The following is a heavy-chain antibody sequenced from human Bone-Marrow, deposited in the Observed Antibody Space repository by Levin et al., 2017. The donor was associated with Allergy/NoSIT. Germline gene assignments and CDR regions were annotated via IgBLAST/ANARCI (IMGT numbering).Heavy chain of an antibody. CDR3: AKNLPYYDFWSGFSGPNWFDP. V-gene: IGHV3-23*01. CDR2: ISGSGGST. Sequence: GGSLRLSCAASGFTFSSYAMSWVRQAPGKGLEWVSAISGSGGSTYYADSVKGRFTISRDNSKNTLYLQMNSLRAEDTAVYYCAKNLPYYDFWSGFSGPNWFDPWGPGTLVTVSS. D-gene: IGHD3-3*01. J-gene: IGHJ5*02. CDR1: GFTFSSYA.